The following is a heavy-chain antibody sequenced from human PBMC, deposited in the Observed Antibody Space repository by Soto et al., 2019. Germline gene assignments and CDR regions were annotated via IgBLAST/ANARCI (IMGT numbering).Heavy chain of an antibody. J-gene: IGHJ4*02. D-gene: IGHD1-1*01. Sequence: HLVESGGDLVKPGGSLRLSCAASGFMFSSAWMSWVRQAPGKGLERVGRIKSKRDGGTTDYAPPVKGRFVISRDDSKNTLYLQMNSLKTDDTAVYYCVEGWNDFWGQGTLVAVSS. CDR2: IKSKRDGGTT. V-gene: IGHV3-15*01. CDR1: GFMFSSAW. CDR3: VEGWNDF.